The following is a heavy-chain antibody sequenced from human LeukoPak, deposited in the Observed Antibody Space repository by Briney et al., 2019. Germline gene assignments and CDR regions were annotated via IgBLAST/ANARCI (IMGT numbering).Heavy chain of an antibody. V-gene: IGHV4-34*01. CDR3: ARGRSGRSTSCSNFDY. D-gene: IGHD2-2*01. Sequence: SETLSLTCAVYGGSFSGYYWSWIRQPPGKGLEWIGEINHSGSTNYNPSLKSRVTISVDTSKNQFSLKLSSVTAADTAVYYCARGRSGRSTSCSNFDYWGRGTLVTVSS. CDR2: INHSGST. CDR1: GGSFSGYY. J-gene: IGHJ4*02.